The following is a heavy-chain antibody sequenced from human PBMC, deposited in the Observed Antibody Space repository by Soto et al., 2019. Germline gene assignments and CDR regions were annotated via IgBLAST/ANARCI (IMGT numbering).Heavy chain of an antibody. CDR1: GFTFSSYG. V-gene: IGHV3-30*18. J-gene: IGHJ6*02. D-gene: IGHD6-13*01. Sequence: LRLSCAASGFTFSSYGMHWVRQAPGKGLEWVAVISYDGSNKYYADSVKGRFTISRDNSKNTLYLQMNSLRAEDTAVYYCAKDLGSSWFVDPDQYYYYYYGMDVWGQGTTVTVSS. CDR3: AKDLGSSWFVDPDQYYYYYYGMDV. CDR2: ISYDGSNK.